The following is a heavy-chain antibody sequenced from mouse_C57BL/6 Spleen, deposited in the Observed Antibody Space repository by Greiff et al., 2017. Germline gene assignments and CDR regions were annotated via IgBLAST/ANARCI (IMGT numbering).Heavy chain of an antibody. V-gene: IGHV7-3*01. CDR2: IRHKANGYTT. J-gene: IGHJ2*01. CDR3: ARSPLITTVVGYFDY. Sequence: EVQLVESGGGLVQPGGSLSLSCAASGFTFTDYYMSWVRQPPGKALEWLGFIRHKANGYTTEYSASVKGRFTISRDNSQSILYLQMNALRAEASATYYCARSPLITTVVGYFDYWGQGTTLTVSS. D-gene: IGHD1-1*01. CDR1: GFTFTDYY.